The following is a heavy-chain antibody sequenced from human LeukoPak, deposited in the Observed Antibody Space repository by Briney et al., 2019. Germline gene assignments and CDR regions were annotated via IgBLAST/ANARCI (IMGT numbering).Heavy chain of an antibody. J-gene: IGHJ6*03. D-gene: IGHD1-7*01. CDR3: ARDREQNYGDYYYYYYMDV. Sequence: PGGSLRLSCAASGFIFSDYYMSWIRQAPGKGLEWVSYISSGGSTIYYADSVKGRFTISRDNAKNSLYLQMNSLRAEDTAVYYCARDREQNYGDYYYYYYMDVWGKGTTVTVSS. V-gene: IGHV3-11*04. CDR2: ISSGGSTI. CDR1: GFIFSDYY.